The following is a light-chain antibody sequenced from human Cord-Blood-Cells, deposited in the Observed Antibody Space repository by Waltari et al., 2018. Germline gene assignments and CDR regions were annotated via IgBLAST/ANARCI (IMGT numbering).Light chain of an antibody. CDR3: CSYAGSSTFV. Sequence: QSALTQPASVSGSPGQSITISCTGTSSDVGSHNLVSWYQQHPGKAPKLMLYEGSKRPSGVSNRFSGSKSGNTASLTISGLQAEDEADYYCCSYAGSSTFVFGTGTKVTVL. V-gene: IGLV2-23*03. J-gene: IGLJ1*01. CDR2: EGS. CDR1: SSDVGSHNL.